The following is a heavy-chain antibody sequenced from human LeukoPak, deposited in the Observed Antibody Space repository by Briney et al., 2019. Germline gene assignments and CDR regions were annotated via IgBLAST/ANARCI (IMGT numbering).Heavy chain of an antibody. J-gene: IGHJ5*02. Sequence: GGSLRLSCAASGFTFSSFAMTWVRQAPGKGLEWVSVISGSGGRTYYADSVKGRFTLSRDNSNNTLSLEMSSLRAEDTAVYYCAREGTYYDSSGYHVSWGQGTLVTVSS. CDR1: GFTFSSFA. V-gene: IGHV3-23*01. CDR3: AREGTYYDSSGYHVS. D-gene: IGHD3-22*01. CDR2: ISGSGGRT.